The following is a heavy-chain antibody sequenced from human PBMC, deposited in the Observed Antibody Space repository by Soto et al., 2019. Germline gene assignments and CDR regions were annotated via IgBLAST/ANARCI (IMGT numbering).Heavy chain of an antibody. CDR3: AKGWMVRGVISGMDV. J-gene: IGHJ6*02. CDR2: ISYDGSNK. Sequence: GGSLRLSCAASGFTFSSYGMHWVRQAPGKGLEWVAVISYDGSNKYYADSVKGRFTISRDNSKNTLYLQMNSLRAEDTAVYYCAKGWMVRGVISGMDVWGQGTTVTVSS. CDR1: GFTFSSYG. D-gene: IGHD3-10*01. V-gene: IGHV3-30*18.